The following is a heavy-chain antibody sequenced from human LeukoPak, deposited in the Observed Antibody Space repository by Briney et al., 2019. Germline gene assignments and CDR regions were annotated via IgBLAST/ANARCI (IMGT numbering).Heavy chain of an antibody. J-gene: IGHJ4*02. D-gene: IGHD3-10*01. CDR1: GFTFSNYG. CDR3: AKDYYGSGSYYVEY. V-gene: IGHV3-23*01. Sequence: GGSLRLPCAASGFTFSNYGMSWVRQAPGKGLEWVSAISGTGGSAYYVDSVKGRFTISRDNSKNTLYLQMNSLRAEDTAVYYCAKDYYGSGSYYVEYWGQGTLVTVSS. CDR2: ISGTGGSA.